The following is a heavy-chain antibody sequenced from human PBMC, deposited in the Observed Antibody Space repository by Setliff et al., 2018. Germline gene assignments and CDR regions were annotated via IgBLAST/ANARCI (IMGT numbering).Heavy chain of an antibody. J-gene: IGHJ6*03. CDR2: IIPMFGT. Sequence: SVKVSCKASGGTFSSYVISWVREAPGQGLEWMGGIIPMFGTNYAQKFQGRVTITADEPTSTAYMELSSLGSEDTAVYYCAGGQPLVRKYYYYMDVWGKGTTVTVSS. V-gene: IGHV1-69*13. CDR1: GGTFSSYV. D-gene: IGHD3-10*01. CDR3: AGGQPLVRKYYYYMDV.